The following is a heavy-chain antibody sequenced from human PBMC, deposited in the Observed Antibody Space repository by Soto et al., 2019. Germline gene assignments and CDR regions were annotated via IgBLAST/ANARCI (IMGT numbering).Heavy chain of an antibody. D-gene: IGHD1-1*01. Sequence: ASVKVSCKASGYTFTSYDINWVRQATGQGLEWMGWMNPNSGNTGYAQKFQGRVTMTRNTSISTAYMELSSLRSEDTAVYYCARRGLRNPHFAYWGQGTLVTLSA. CDR3: ARRGLRNPHFAY. CDR2: MNPNSGNT. J-gene: IGHJ4*02. CDR1: GYTFTSYD. V-gene: IGHV1-8*01.